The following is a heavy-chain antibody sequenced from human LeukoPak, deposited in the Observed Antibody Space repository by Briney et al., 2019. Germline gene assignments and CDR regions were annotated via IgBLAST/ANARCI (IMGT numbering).Heavy chain of an antibody. V-gene: IGHV4-34*08. CDR1: GFTFSSYG. Sequence: GSLRLSCAASGFTFSSYGMSWVRQSPGKGLEWIGEINHSGSTNYNPSLKSRVTISLGTSKNQFSLRLSSVTAADTAVYYCTYSGSNYPDYWGQGTLVIVSS. J-gene: IGHJ4*02. CDR2: INHSGST. D-gene: IGHD1-26*01. CDR3: TYSGSNYPDY.